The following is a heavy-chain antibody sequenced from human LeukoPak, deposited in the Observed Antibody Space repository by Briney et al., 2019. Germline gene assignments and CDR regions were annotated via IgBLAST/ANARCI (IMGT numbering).Heavy chain of an antibody. Sequence: SETLSLTCAVSGGSISSYYWSWIRQPPGKGLEWIGYIYYSGSTNYNPSLKSRVTISVDTSKNQFSLKLSSVTAADTAVYYCARLRVAGVYSYGYGYFDYWGQGTLVTVSS. CDR3: ARLRVAGVYSYGYGYFDY. V-gene: IGHV4-59*08. D-gene: IGHD5-18*01. CDR1: GGSISSYY. CDR2: IYYSGST. J-gene: IGHJ4*02.